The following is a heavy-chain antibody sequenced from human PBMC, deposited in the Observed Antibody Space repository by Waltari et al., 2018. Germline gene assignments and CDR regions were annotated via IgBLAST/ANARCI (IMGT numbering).Heavy chain of an antibody. Sequence: QVQLVQSGAEVKKPGASVKVSCKASGYTFTSYDINWVRQATGQGLEWMGWMNPNSGNTGYAQKFQGRVTMTRNTSISTAYMELSSLRSEDTAVYYCARSYDFWSGYYHYYYYYMHVWGKGTTVTVSS. CDR1: GYTFTSYD. CDR2: MNPNSGNT. D-gene: IGHD3-3*01. J-gene: IGHJ6*03. CDR3: ARSYDFWSGYYHYYYYYMHV. V-gene: IGHV1-8*01.